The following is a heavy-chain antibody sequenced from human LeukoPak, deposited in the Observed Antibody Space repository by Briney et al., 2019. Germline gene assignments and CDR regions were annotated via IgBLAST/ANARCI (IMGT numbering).Heavy chain of an antibody. CDR3: AKWELYSGFYYIDY. D-gene: IGHD1-26*01. Sequence: GGSLRLSCAASGFTFSSYWMTWIRQGPGKGLEWVANIKPDGSLIYYVDSVKGRFTISRDNAKNSLYLQMNSLRAEDTAVYYCAKWELYSGFYYIDYWGQGTLATVSS. V-gene: IGHV3-7*01. J-gene: IGHJ4*02. CDR1: GFTFSSYW. CDR2: IKPDGSLI.